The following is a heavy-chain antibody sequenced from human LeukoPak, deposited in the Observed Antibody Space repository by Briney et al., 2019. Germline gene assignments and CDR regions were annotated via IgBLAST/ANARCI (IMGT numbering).Heavy chain of an antibody. CDR3: ARDSDYYDSSGYSNWFDP. V-gene: IGHV3-74*01. D-gene: IGHD3-22*01. Sequence: GGSLRLSCAASGFTFSSYWMHWVRQAPGKGLVWVSRINSDGSSTSYADSVKGRFTISRDNAKNTLYLQMNSLRAEDTAVYYCARDSDYYDSSGYSNWFDPWGQGTLVTVSS. CDR1: GFTFSSYW. CDR2: INSDGSST. J-gene: IGHJ5*02.